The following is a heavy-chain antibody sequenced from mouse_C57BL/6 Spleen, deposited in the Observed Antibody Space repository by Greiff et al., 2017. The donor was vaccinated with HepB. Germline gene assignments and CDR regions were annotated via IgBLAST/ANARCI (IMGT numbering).Heavy chain of an antibody. CDR2: ISSGSSTI. J-gene: IGHJ2*01. D-gene: IGHD4-1*01. Sequence: EVKLEESGGGLVKPGGSLKLSCAASGFTFSDYGMHWVRQAPEKGLEWVAYISSGSSTIYYADTVKGRFTISRDNAKNTLFLQMTSLRSEDTAMYYCARRNWDEDYFDYWGQGTTLTVSS. V-gene: IGHV5-17*01. CDR1: GFTFSDYG. CDR3: ARRNWDEDYFDY.